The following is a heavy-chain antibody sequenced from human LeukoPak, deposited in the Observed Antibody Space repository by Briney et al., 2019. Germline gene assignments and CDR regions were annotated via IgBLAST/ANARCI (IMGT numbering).Heavy chain of an antibody. V-gene: IGHV3-48*03. CDR1: GFTFSSYE. CDR2: ISSSGSTI. D-gene: IGHD3-22*01. CDR3: ARALAKYYYDSSGYRF. J-gene: IGHJ4*02. Sequence: PGGSLRLSCAASGFTFSSYEMNWVRQAPGKGLEWVSYISSSGSTIYYADSVKGRFTISRDNAKNSLYLQMNSLRAEDTAVYYCARALAKYYYDSSGYRFWGQGTLVTVSS.